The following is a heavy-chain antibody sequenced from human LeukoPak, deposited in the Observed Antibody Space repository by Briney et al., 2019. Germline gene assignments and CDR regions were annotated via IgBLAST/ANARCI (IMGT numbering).Heavy chain of an antibody. CDR1: GFTFSSYD. Sequence: GGSLRLSRAASGFTFSSYDMHWVRQATGKGLEWVSAIGTAGDPYYPGSVKGRFTISRENAKNTLYLQMNSLRAGDTAVYYCARGRRYCSSTSCYAGTYYYYGMDVWGQGTTVTVSS. D-gene: IGHD2-2*01. CDR3: ARGRRYCSSTSCYAGTYYYYGMDV. V-gene: IGHV3-13*05. CDR2: IGTAGDP. J-gene: IGHJ6*02.